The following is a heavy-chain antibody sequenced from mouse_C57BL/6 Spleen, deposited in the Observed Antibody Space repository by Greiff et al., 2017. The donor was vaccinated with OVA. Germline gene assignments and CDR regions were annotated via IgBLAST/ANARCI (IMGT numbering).Heavy chain of an antibody. CDR1: GFTFNTYA. CDR2: IRSKSSNYAT. V-gene: IGHV10-3*01. CDR3: VREELGRAWFAY. J-gene: IGHJ3*01. D-gene: IGHD4-1*01. Sequence: GGGLVQPNGSLKLSCAASGFTFNTYAMHWVRQAPGKGLEWVARIRSKSSNYATYYADSVKDRFTISRDDSQSMLYLQMNNLKTEDTAMYYCVREELGRAWFAYWGQGTLVTVSA.